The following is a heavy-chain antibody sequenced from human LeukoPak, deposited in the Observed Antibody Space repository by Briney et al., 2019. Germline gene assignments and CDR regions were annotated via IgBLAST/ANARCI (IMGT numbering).Heavy chain of an antibody. V-gene: IGHV4-38-2*01. CDR1: GYSISSGYY. J-gene: IGHJ6*03. D-gene: IGHD1-1*01. Sequence: PSETLSLTCAVSGYSISSGYYGGCIRQHRGQGLEWIGSIYDSGNPYYNRSLKSRVTITVDTSKSQFSLKLGSVTAADTAVYYCARPSITGRASVGYMDVWGKGTTVTVSS. CDR2: IYDSGNP. CDR3: ARPSITGRASVGYMDV.